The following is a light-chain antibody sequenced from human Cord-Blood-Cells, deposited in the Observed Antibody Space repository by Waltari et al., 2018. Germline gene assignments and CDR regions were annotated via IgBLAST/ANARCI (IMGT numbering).Light chain of an antibody. Sequence: QSALTQPAYVSGSPGQSITISCTGTSSAGGSFNLFSWYQQHPGKAPKLMIYEGSKRPSGVSNRFSGSKSGNTASLTISGLQAEDEADYYCCSYAGSSTVVFGGGTKLTVL. CDR3: CSYAGSSTVV. J-gene: IGLJ2*01. V-gene: IGLV2-23*01. CDR2: EGS. CDR1: SSAGGSFNL.